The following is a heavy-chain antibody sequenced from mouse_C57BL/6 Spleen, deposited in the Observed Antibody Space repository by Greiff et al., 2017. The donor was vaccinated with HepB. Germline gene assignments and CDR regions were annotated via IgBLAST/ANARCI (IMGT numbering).Heavy chain of an antibody. CDR2: IYPGGGYT. D-gene: IGHD1-1*01. Sequence: QVHVKQSGAELVRPGTSVKMSCKASGYTFTNYWIGWAKQRPGHGLEWIGDIYPGGGYTNYNEKFKGKATLTADKSSSTAYMQFSSLTSEDSAIYYCARFTTVVAPFDYWGQGTTLTVSS. V-gene: IGHV1-63*01. J-gene: IGHJ2*01. CDR1: GYTFTNYW. CDR3: ARFTTVVAPFDY.